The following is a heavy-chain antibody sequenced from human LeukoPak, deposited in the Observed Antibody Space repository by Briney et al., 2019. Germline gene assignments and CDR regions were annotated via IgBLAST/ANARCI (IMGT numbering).Heavy chain of an antibody. D-gene: IGHD5-18*01. J-gene: IGHJ3*02. V-gene: IGHV3-30*18. CDR1: GFTFNSYG. CDR3: AKAARVDTAMLGAFDI. CDR2: ISYHGSDK. Sequence: PGGSLRLSCAASGFTFNSYGMHWVRRAPGKGLEWVAVISYHGSDKYYADSVKGRFTISRDNSKNTLYLQMNSLRAEDTAVYYCAKAARVDTAMLGAFDIWGQGTMVTVSS.